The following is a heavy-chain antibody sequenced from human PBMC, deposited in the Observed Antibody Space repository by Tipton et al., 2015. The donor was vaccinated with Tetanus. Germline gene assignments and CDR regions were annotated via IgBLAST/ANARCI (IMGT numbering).Heavy chain of an antibody. CDR2: IYTSGST. Sequence: TLSLTCTVSGGSISSYYWSWIRQPAGKGLEWIGRIYTSGSTNYNPPLKSRVTMSVDTPKNQFSLKLSSVTAADTAVYYCAREGRVGATSPFDYWGQGTLVTVSS. V-gene: IGHV4-4*07. D-gene: IGHD1-26*01. CDR1: GGSISSYY. J-gene: IGHJ4*02. CDR3: AREGRVGATSPFDY.